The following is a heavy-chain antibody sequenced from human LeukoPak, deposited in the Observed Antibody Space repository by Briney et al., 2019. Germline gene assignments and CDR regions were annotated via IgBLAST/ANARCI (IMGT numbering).Heavy chain of an antibody. D-gene: IGHD3-3*01. CDR3: ARSQSLWSPFDP. CDR1: GDIFTNYG. CDR2: ISAYNGNT. V-gene: IGHV1-18*01. Sequence: ASVKVSCKASGDIFTNYGFSWVRQAPGQGLEWMGWISAYNGNTNYAQKLQGRVTMTTDTSTSTAYMELRSLRSDDTAVYYCARSQSLWSPFDPWGQGTLVTVSP. J-gene: IGHJ5*02.